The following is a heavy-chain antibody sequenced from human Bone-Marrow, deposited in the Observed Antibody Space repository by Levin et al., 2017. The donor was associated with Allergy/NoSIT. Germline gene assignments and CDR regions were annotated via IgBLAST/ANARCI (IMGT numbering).Heavy chain of an antibody. CDR2: IYYSGST. Sequence: SQTLSLTCTVSGGSISSSDSYWTWIRQPPGKGLEWIGYIYYSGSTYYNPSLKSRVTISVDTSKTQFSLKLSSLSAAAPAGYYCRRRSGSLGWGRDVWGQGTTVTVSS. CDR3: RRRSGSLGWGRDV. V-gene: IGHV4-30-4*01. D-gene: IGHD6-6*01. J-gene: IGHJ6*02. CDR1: GGSISSSDSY.